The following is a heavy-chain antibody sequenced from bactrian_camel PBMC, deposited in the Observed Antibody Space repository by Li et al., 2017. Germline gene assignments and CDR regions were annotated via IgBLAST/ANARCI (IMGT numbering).Heavy chain of an antibody. CDR3: AAHASPLWRPLSRSAYRY. V-gene: IGHV3S40*01. Sequence: VQLVESGGGSVQAGGSLRLSCAASGDTVSGKCMGWFRQAPGKVREGVATFNTGNNRPYYADSVKGRFSISQDNAKNTVYLQMNSLKPEDTAMYYCAAHASPLWRPLSRSAYRYWGQGTQVTVS. D-gene: IGHD8*01. CDR1: GDTVSGKC. CDR2: FNTGNNRP. J-gene: IGHJ4*01.